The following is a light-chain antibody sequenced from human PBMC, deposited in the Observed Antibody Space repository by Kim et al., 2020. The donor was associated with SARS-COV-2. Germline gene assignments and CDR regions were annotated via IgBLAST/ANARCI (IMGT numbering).Light chain of an antibody. CDR2: SNT. CDR1: VSTIAGYY. CDR3: SAWDDSLSGAL. V-gene: IGLV1-47*02. J-gene: IGLJ2*01. Sequence: VTITCSENVSTIAGYYAYWYPQLPGTAPRLLICSNTQRPSGDPDRFSGSKSGTSASLAIGGLRSENEADYYCSAWDDSLSGALFGGGTQLTVL.